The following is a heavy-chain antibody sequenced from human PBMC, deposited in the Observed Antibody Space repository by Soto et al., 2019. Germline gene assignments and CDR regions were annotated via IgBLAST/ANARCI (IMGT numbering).Heavy chain of an antibody. CDR3: ARGQGGRGYYYDHYYYYYGMDV. V-gene: IGHV4-34*01. CDR1: GGSFSGYY. CDR2: INHSGST. J-gene: IGHJ6*02. Sequence: SEILSLTCAVYGGSFSGYYWSWIRQPPGKGLEWIGEINHSGSTNYNPSLKSRVTISVDTSKNQFSLKLSSVTAADTAVYYCARGQGGRGYYYDHYYYYYGMDVWGQGTTVTVSS. D-gene: IGHD3-22*01.